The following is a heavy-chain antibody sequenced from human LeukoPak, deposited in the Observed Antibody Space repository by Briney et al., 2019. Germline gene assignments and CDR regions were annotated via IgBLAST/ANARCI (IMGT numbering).Heavy chain of an antibody. CDR1: GFTFSSYA. D-gene: IGHD1-26*01. Sequence: GGSLRLSCAASGFTFSSYAMHWVRQAPGKGLEWVAVISYDGSNKYYADSVKGRFTISRDNSKNTLYLQMNSLRAEDTAVYYCARDSVGTTNYFDYWGQGTLVTVSS. J-gene: IGHJ4*02. V-gene: IGHV3-30-3*01. CDR3: ARDSVGTTNYFDY. CDR2: ISYDGSNK.